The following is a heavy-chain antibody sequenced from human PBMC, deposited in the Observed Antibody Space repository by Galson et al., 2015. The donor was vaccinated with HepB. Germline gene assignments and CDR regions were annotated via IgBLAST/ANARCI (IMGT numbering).Heavy chain of an antibody. CDR1: GFTFSSYA. D-gene: IGHD2-15*01. CDR2: ISISDGRT. J-gene: IGHJ3*02. CDR3: AKDGAGEWWEGAFEI. V-gene: IGHV3-23*01. Sequence: SLRLSCAASGFTFSSYAMSWVRQAPGKGLEWVSVISISDGRTYYGDSVKGRFIISRDNSKNTLYLQMSSLRAEDTAVYYWAKDGAGEWWEGAFEIWGQGKKVTVSS.